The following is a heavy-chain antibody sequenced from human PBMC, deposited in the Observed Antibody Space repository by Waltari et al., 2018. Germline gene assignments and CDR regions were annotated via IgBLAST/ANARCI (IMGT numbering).Heavy chain of an antibody. J-gene: IGHJ5*02. D-gene: IGHD5-12*01. V-gene: IGHV3-33*03. CDR2: IWDTGRRE. Sequence: QVHLVESGGGVVQPGTSLRLSCAASGFIFGDYAMHWVRQAPGKGPGWVAIIWDTGRRESYADSVKGRFTVSRDNANSMLFLQMNSLRVEDTAVYFCAKGGYGYDFNFFDPWGQGTLVTVSS. CDR1: GFIFGDYA. CDR3: AKGGYGYDFNFFDP.